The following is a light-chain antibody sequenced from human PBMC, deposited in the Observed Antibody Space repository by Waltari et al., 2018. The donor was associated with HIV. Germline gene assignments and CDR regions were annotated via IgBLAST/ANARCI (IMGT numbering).Light chain of an antibody. Sequence: QSALTQPASVSGSPGQSITISCTGTSSDVGGYNYVSWYQQHPRKAPKLMIYDVSNRPSGVSSRFSGSKSGNTASLTISGLQAEDETDYYCSSYTSSSTPYVFGTGTKVTVL. CDR2: DVS. CDR3: SSYTSSSTPYV. V-gene: IGLV2-14*03. J-gene: IGLJ1*01. CDR1: SSDVGGYNY.